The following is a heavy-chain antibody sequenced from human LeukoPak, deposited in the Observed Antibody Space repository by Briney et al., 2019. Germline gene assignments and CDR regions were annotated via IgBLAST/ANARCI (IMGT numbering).Heavy chain of an antibody. CDR2: VYYSGVT. V-gene: IGHV4-59*08. D-gene: IGHD2-15*01. J-gene: IGHJ4*02. CDR3: ARLSLHCSGGSCYRGAFDS. CDR1: GGSTGSDY. Sequence: SETLSLTCSVSGGSTGSDYWSWIRQPPGKGLEWIAYVYYSGVTSYNPSLKSRVAISINTSKNQFSLNLTSVTAADTAVYYCARLSLHCSGGSCYRGAFDSWGQGTLVTVSS.